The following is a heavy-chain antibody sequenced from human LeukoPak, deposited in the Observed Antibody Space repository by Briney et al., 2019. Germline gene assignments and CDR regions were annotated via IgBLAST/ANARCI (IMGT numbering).Heavy chain of an antibody. CDR2: ISWDGGST. V-gene: IGHV3-43D*03. Sequence: GGSLRLSCAASGFTFDDYAMHWVRQAPGKGLEWVSLISWDGGSTYYADSVKGRFTISRDNSKNTPYLQMNSLRAEDTAVYYCAKRVLPFNWFDPWGQGTLVTVSS. CDR3: AKRVLPFNWFDP. J-gene: IGHJ5*02. CDR1: GFTFDDYA. D-gene: IGHD6-13*01.